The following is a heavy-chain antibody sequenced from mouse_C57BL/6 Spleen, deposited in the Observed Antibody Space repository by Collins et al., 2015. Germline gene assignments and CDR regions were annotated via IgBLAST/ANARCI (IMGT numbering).Heavy chain of an antibody. Sequence: EVQLQQSGPELVKPGASVKISCKASGYTFTDYCMNWVKQSHGKSLEWIGDINPNNGGTSYNQKFKGKATLTVDKSSSTAYMELRSLTSEDSAVYYCARRGYGYWGQGTTLTVSS. CDR1: GYTFTDYC. D-gene: IGHD2-2*01. V-gene: IGHV1-26*01. CDR3: ARRGYGY. CDR2: INPNNGGT. J-gene: IGHJ2*01.